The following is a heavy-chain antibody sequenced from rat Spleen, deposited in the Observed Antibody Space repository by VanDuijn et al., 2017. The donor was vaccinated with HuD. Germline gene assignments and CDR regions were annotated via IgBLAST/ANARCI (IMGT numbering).Heavy chain of an antibody. CDR2: ISFEGSST. CDR3: ARPNNYYVMDA. V-gene: IGHV5-22*01. D-gene: IGHD1-10*01. J-gene: IGHJ4*01. CDR1: GFTFSNFD. Sequence: EVQLVESGGGLVQPGRSLTLSCAASGFTFSNFDMAWVRQTPTKGLEWVASISFEGSSTYYGDSVKGRFTISRNNAKSTLYLQMDSLRSEDTATYYCARPNNYYVMDAWGQGASVTVSS.